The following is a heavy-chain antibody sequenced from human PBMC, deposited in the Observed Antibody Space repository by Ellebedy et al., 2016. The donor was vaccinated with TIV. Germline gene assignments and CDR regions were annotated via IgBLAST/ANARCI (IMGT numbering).Heavy chain of an antibody. CDR3: AKAFKYSSGWYHFDY. CDR1: GFIFSIYG. J-gene: IGHJ4*02. D-gene: IGHD6-19*01. V-gene: IGHV3-23*01. CDR2: MSGSGGST. Sequence: GESLKISCAASGFIFSIYGMSWVRQAPGKGLEWVSAMSGSGGSTFYADSVKGRFTISRDTSKNTLYLQMNSLRAEDTAVYYCAKAFKYSSGWYHFDYWGQGTLVTVSS.